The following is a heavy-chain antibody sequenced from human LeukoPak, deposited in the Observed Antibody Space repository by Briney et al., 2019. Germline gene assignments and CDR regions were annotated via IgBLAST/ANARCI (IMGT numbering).Heavy chain of an antibody. Sequence: SETLSLTCTVSGGSISSYYWSWIRQPAGKGLEWIGRIYTSGSTNYNPSLKSRVTMSVDTSKNQFSLKLSSVTAADTAVYYCARSPELWFGTNYYYGMDDWGQGTTVTVSS. D-gene: IGHD3-10*01. V-gene: IGHV4-4*07. J-gene: IGHJ6*02. CDR1: GGSISSYY. CDR3: ARSPELWFGTNYYYGMDD. CDR2: IYTSGST.